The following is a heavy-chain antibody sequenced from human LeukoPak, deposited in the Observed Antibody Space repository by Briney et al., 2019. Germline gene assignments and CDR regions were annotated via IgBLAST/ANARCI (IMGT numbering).Heavy chain of an antibody. J-gene: IGHJ3*02. V-gene: IGHV1-18*01. D-gene: IGHD2-2*01. Sequence: ASVKVSCKASGYTFTSYGISWVRQAPGQGLEWMGWISAYNGNTNYAQKFQGRVTMTEDTSTDTAYMELSSLRSEDTAVYYCATSIVVVPAALLSDAFDIWGQGTMVTVSS. CDR1: GYTFTSYG. CDR2: ISAYNGNT. CDR3: ATSIVVVPAALLSDAFDI.